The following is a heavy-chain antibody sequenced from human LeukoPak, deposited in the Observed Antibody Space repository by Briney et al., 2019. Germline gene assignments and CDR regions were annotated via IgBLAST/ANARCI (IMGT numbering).Heavy chain of an antibody. J-gene: IGHJ4*02. V-gene: IGHV1-46*01. CDR1: GYTFTSNY. CDR2: ISPSGGST. Sequence: VASVKVSCKAFGYTFTSNYMHWVRQAPGQGPEWMGVISPSGGSTTYAQKFQGRVIMTRDMSTSTVYMELSSLRSEDTAVYYCARDATEDYYDRSGYYSYFDYWGQGTLVTVSS. D-gene: IGHD3-22*01. CDR3: ARDATEDYYDRSGYYSYFDY.